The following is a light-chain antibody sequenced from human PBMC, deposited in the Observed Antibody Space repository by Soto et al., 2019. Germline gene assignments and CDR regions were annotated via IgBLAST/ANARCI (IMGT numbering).Light chain of an antibody. CDR1: QSVSSW. CDR2: DAS. V-gene: IGKV1-5*01. CDR3: QQYNSYSWT. Sequence: DIQMTPSPSYVSASVGDRVTITCRASQSVSSWLAWYQQKPGKAPKLLIFDASSLESGVPSRFSGSGSGTEFTLTISSLQPDDFATYYCQQYNSYSWTFGQGTKVDI. J-gene: IGKJ1*01.